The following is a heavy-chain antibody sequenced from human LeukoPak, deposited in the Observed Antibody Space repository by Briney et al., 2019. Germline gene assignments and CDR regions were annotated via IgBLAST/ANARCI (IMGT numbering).Heavy chain of an antibody. V-gene: IGHV3-21*01. J-gene: IGHJ6*02. Sequence: GGSLRLSCAASAFTFNPYSMDWVRQAPGKGLEWVSSISSSGDYIYYADSLKGRFTISRDNAKNSLFLHMNSLRAEDTAVYYCARDGVPAYYYAMDVWVQGTTVTVSS. CDR2: ISSSGDYI. D-gene: IGHD3-16*01. CDR3: ARDGVPAYYYAMDV. CDR1: AFTFNPYS.